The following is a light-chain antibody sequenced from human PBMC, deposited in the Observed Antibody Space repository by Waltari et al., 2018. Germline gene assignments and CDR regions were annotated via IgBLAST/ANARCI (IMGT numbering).Light chain of an antibody. J-gene: IGKJ5*01. Sequence: DFQLTQSPSSLSASVGDRVTITCRTSQSVRIYLNWYQQKPGKAPNLLIYAASNLQGGVPSRFSGSGSGTDFTLTISSVQPEDCATYYCQQSYSGPPITFGQGTRLDIK. V-gene: IGKV1-39*01. CDR3: QQSYSGPPIT. CDR1: QSVRIY. CDR2: AAS.